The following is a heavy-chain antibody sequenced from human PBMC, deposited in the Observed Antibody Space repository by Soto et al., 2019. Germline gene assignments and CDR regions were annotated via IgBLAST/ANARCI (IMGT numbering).Heavy chain of an antibody. J-gene: IGHJ3*02. CDR2: MSPSGSSI. CDR3: ARGDTIFGVVLIGAFDI. V-gene: IGHV3-11*01. CDR1: GFTFSDYY. D-gene: IGHD3-3*01. Sequence: QVQLVESGGGLVKPGESLRLSCAASGFTFSDYYMGWIRQAPGKGLEWISDMSPSGSSIYYADSVKGRFTISRDNAKNSLYLQMNSLRAEDTAMYYCARGDTIFGVVLIGAFDIWGQGTMVSVSS.